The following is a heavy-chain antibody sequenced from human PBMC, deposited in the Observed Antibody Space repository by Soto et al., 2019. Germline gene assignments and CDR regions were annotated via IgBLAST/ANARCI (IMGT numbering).Heavy chain of an antibody. CDR3: ARRFLEWSEYGMDV. J-gene: IGHJ6*02. Sequence: EVQLVESGGGLVQPGGSLRLSCAASGFTFSSYNMNWVRQAPGKGLEWLSYISGSSTTIYYADSVKGRFTISRDNARNSLYLHMNSLSDEDTAVYYCARRFLEWSEYGMDVWGQGTTVTVSS. D-gene: IGHD3-3*01. V-gene: IGHV3-48*02. CDR1: GFTFSSYN. CDR2: ISGSSTTI.